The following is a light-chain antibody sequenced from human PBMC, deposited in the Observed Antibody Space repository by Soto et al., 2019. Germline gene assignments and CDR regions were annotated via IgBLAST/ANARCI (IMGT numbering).Light chain of an antibody. Sequence: QSALTQPPSASGSPGQSVTISCTGTSSDVGGNNYVSWYQLHPGKAPKLMVFEVSNRPSGVSYRFSGSKSGNTASLTISGLQAEDEADYFCSSYSISTAYLFGTGTKLTVL. CDR1: SSDVGGNNY. J-gene: IGLJ1*01. CDR3: SSYSISTAYL. CDR2: EVS. V-gene: IGLV2-14*01.